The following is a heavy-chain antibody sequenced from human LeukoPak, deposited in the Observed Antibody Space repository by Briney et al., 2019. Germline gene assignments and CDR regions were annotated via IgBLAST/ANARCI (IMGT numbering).Heavy chain of an antibody. CDR1: GFTFSNFA. D-gene: IGHD5-18*01. J-gene: IGHJ6*02. V-gene: IGHV3-21*01. CDR2: ISSSSSYI. Sequence: GGSLRLSCAASGFTFSNFAMNWVRQAPGKGLEWVSSISSSSSYIYYADSVKGRFTISRDNAKNSLYLQMNSLRAEDTAVYYCARANIGYSYGYRFRYGMDVWGQGTTVTVSS. CDR3: ARANIGYSYGYRFRYGMDV.